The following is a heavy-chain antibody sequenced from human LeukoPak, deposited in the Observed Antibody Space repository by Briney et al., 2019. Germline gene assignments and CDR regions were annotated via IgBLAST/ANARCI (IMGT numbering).Heavy chain of an antibody. J-gene: IGHJ6*03. CDR3: ARVEMATISRYYYYYMDV. CDR2: IYYSGST. CDR1: GGSISSYY. Sequence: SETLSLTCTVSGGSISSYYWSWIRQPPGKGLEWIGYIYYSGSTNYNPSLKSRVTISVDTSKNQFSLKLSSVTAADTAVYYCARVEMATISRYYYYYMDVWGKGTTVTVSS. V-gene: IGHV4-59*01. D-gene: IGHD5-24*01.